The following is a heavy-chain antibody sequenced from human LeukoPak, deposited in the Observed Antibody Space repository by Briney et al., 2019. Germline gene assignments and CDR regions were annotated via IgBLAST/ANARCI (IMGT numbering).Heavy chain of an antibody. J-gene: IGHJ6*03. CDR1: GFTFSNAW. Sequence: GGSLRLSCAASGFTFSNAWMSWVRQASGKGLEWVGRIRSKANSYATAYAASVKGRFTISRDDSKNTAYLQMNSLKTEDTAVYYCTRHVTVGATPSYYYYYMDVWGKGTTVTVSS. V-gene: IGHV3-73*01. CDR3: TRHVTVGATPSYYYYYMDV. CDR2: IRSKANSYAT. D-gene: IGHD1-26*01.